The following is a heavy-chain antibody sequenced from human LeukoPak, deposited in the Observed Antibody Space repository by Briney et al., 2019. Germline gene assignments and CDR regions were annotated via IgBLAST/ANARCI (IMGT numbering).Heavy chain of an antibody. V-gene: IGHV1-69*13. CDR2: IIPIFGTA. J-gene: IGHJ4*02. Sequence: GASVKVSCKASGGTFISYAISWVRQAPGQGLEWMGGIIPIFGTANYAQKFQGRVTITADESPSTAYMELSSLRSEDTAVYYCAREIGIAVAGNFDYWGQGILVTVSS. D-gene: IGHD6-19*01. CDR1: GGTFISYA. CDR3: AREIGIAVAGNFDY.